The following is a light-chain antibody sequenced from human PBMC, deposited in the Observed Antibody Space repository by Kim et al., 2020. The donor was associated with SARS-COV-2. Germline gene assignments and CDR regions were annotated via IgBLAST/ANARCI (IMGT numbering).Light chain of an antibody. CDR3: GTWDTSLSAGV. V-gene: IGLV1-51*01. J-gene: IGLJ2*01. Sequence: GQKVTISCSGRSSNIANNYVSWYQQLPGTAPKLLIYDDDRRPSGIPDRFSGSKSGTSATLGITGLQTGDEADYYCGTWDTSLSAGVFGGGTQLTV. CDR1: SSNIANNY. CDR2: DDD.